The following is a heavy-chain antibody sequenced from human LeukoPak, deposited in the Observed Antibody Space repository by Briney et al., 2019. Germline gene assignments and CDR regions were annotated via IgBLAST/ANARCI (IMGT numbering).Heavy chain of an antibody. J-gene: IGHJ4*02. Sequence: PGGSLRLSCAASGSSFRNYGIHWVRQAPGKGREWVAFIQYDESKIYYADSVKGRFTISRDNSKNTLYLQMNSLRPEDMAVYYCAKDLITGTSLFDYWGQGTLVTVSS. V-gene: IGHV3-30*02. CDR2: IQYDESKI. CDR3: AKDLITGTSLFDY. CDR1: GSSFRNYG. D-gene: IGHD1/OR15-1a*01.